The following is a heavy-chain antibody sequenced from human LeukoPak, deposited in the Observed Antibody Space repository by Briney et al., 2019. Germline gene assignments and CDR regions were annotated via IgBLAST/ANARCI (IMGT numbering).Heavy chain of an antibody. D-gene: IGHD6-19*01. CDR2: ISWDSGSI. J-gene: IGHJ4*02. Sequence: GRSLRLSCAASGFTFDDYARHWVRQAPGKGLEWVSGISWDSGSIGYADSVKGRFAISRDNAKNSLYLQMNSLRAEDTALYYCAKDKGSSGWYVGSFDYWGQGTLVTVSS. V-gene: IGHV3-9*01. CDR3: AKDKGSSGWYVGSFDY. CDR1: GFTFDDYA.